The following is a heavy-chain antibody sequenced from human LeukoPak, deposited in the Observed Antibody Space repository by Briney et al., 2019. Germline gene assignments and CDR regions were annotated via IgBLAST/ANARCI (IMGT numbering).Heavy chain of an antibody. D-gene: IGHD4-17*01. J-gene: IGHJ6*02. Sequence: SGGSLRLSCAASGFALRSYTVTWVRQAPGKGLEWVSSISSTSAYIYYAESVKGRFSISRDNVDNVVHLQMNSLRAEDTAVYYCARPYGDLYGMDVWGQGTTVAVSS. CDR2: ISSTSAYI. CDR3: ARPYGDLYGMDV. V-gene: IGHV3-21*01. CDR1: GFALRSYT.